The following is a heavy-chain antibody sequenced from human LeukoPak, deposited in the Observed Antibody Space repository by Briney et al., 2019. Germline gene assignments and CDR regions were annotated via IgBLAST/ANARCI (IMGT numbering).Heavy chain of an antibody. Sequence: PSETLSLTCTVSGGSISSYYWSWIRQPAGKGLEWIGRIYNSGTTSYNPYLKSRVTMSVDTSKNQFSLKLSSVTAADTAVYYCARDYYDTSVYLGHWGQGTLVTVSS. V-gene: IGHV4-4*07. D-gene: IGHD3-22*01. CDR2: IYNSGTT. CDR3: ARDYYDTSVYLGH. CDR1: GGSISSYY. J-gene: IGHJ4*02.